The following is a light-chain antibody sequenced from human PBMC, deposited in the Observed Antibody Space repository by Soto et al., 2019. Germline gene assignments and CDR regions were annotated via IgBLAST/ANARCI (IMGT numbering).Light chain of an antibody. CDR2: EVS. V-gene: IGLV2-8*01. J-gene: IGLJ2*01. CDR3: SSYAGSKGPV. CDR1: SSDVGGYNY. Sequence: QSALTQPPSASGSPGQSVAISCTGTSSDVGGYNYVSWYQQHPGTAPKLMIYEVSKRPSGVPDRFSGSKSGNTASLTVSGLQAEDEADYYCSSYAGSKGPVFGGGTKLTVL.